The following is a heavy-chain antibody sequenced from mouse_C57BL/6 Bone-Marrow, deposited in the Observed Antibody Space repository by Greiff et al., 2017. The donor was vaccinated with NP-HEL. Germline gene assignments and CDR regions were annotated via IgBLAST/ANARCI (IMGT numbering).Heavy chain of an antibody. CDR3: ARQYYGSSPHYYCDY. D-gene: IGHD1-1*01. Sequence: VQLQQSGAELARPGASVKLSCKASGYTFTSYGISWVKQRTGQGLEWIGEIYPRSGNTYYNEKFKGKATLTADKSSSTAYMELRSLTSEDSAVYFCARQYYGSSPHYYCDYWGQGTTLTVSS. CDR1: GYTFTSYG. J-gene: IGHJ2*01. V-gene: IGHV1-81*01. CDR2: IYPRSGNT.